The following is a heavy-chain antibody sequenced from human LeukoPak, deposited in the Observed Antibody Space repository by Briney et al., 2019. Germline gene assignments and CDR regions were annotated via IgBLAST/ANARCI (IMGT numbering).Heavy chain of an antibody. CDR1: GYSISSGYY. D-gene: IGHD2-2*01. V-gene: IGHV4-38-2*02. CDR2: IYHSGST. Sequence: SETLSLTCTVSGYSISSGYYWGWIRQPPGKGLEWIGSIYHSGSTNYNLSLKSRVTISVDKSKNQFSLKLNSVTAADTAVYYCARDYCTSTTCPNWFDPWGQGTLVTVSS. J-gene: IGHJ5*02. CDR3: ARDYCTSTTCPNWFDP.